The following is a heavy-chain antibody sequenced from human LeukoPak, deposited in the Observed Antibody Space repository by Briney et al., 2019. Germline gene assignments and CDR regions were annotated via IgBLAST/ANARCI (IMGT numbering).Heavy chain of an antibody. CDR1: GYTFTSYD. D-gene: IGHD6-19*01. Sequence: ASVKVSCKASGYTFTSYDINWVRQATGQGLEWMGWMNPNSGNTGYAQKFQGRVTMTRDTSTSTVYMELSSLRSEDTAVYYCARDGVSYSSGCRLDYWGQGTLVTVSS. J-gene: IGHJ4*02. CDR2: MNPNSGNT. V-gene: IGHV1-8*01. CDR3: ARDGVSYSSGCRLDY.